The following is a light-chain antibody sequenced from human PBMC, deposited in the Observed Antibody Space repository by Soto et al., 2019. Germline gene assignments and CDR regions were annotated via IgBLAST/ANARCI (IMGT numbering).Light chain of an antibody. CDR1: SSDVGSYNL. CDR2: EGT. J-gene: IGLJ1*01. V-gene: IGLV2-23*01. Sequence: QSALTQPASVSGSPGQSITISCTGTSSDVGSYNLVSWYQQHPGKAPKLMIYEGTKRPSGVSNRFSGSKSGNTASLTISGLQAEDEADYYCCPYAGSRLPLDVFGTGTKLTVL. CDR3: CPYAGSRLPLDV.